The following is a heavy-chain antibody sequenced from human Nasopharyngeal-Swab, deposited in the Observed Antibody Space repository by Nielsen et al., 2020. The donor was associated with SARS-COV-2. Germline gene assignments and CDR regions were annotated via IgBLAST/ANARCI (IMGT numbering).Heavy chain of an antibody. V-gene: IGHV3-30*03. CDR1: GFLFSCCG. J-gene: IGHJ4*02. CDR2: ISHDGSYK. CDR3: ARWAGDSSGYYSDY. Sequence: SLKISCAASGFLFSCCGMHWVRQAPGKGLEWVAVISHDGSYKDYADSVKGRFTISRDDSKSTLYLQMNSLRTEDTAVYYCARWAGDSSGYYSDYWGQGTLVTVSS. D-gene: IGHD3-22*01.